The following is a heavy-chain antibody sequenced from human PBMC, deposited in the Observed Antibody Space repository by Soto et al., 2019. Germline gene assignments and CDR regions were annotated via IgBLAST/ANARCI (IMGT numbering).Heavy chain of an antibody. V-gene: IGHV3-23*01. D-gene: IGHD6-6*01. CDR3: AKDFSPAKLPEYEGMDV. CDR2: ISGSGGST. Sequence: GSLRLSCAASGFTFSSYAMSWVRQAPGKGLEWVSAISGSGGSTYYADSVKGRFTISRDNSKNTLYLQMNSLRAEDTAVYYCAKDFSPAKLPEYEGMDVWGQGTTVTVSS. CDR1: GFTFSSYA. J-gene: IGHJ6*02.